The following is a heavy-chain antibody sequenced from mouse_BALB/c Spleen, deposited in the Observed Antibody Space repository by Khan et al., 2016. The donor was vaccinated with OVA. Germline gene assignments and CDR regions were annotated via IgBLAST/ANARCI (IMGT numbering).Heavy chain of an antibody. CDR2: IKYSGST. CDR1: GYSITSDYA. J-gene: IGHJ2*01. Sequence: EVQLQESGPGLVKPSQSLSLTCTVTGYSITSDYAWNWIRQFPGNKLEWMGYIKYSGSTSYNPSLKSRLSITRNTSKNQFFLQLSSVTTEDTATYYCARSETITTVVATYLDYLGQGTTLTVSS. D-gene: IGHD1-1*01. V-gene: IGHV3-2*02. CDR3: ARSETITTVVATYLDY.